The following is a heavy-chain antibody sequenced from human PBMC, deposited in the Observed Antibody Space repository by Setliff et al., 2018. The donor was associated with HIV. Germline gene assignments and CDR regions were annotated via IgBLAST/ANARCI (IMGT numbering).Heavy chain of an antibody. J-gene: IGHJ6*03. D-gene: IGHD5-18*01. CDR3: ARGSRGYSYAYYYYYMDV. CDR1: GDPFNNYY. V-gene: IGHV4-59*08. CDR2: MSYSGGA. Sequence: SETLSLTCTVSGDPFNNYYCSWIRQLPGKGLEWIAYMSYSGGANYNPSLKSRVTISVDTSKGQFSLRLSSVTAADTAVYYCARGSRGYSYAYYYYYMDVWGKGTTVTVSS.